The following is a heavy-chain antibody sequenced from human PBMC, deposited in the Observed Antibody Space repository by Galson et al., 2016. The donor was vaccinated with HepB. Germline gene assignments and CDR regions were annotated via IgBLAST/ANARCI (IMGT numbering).Heavy chain of an antibody. CDR3: ARHKSGGLYPIDF. CDR1: GYTFIGHW. V-gene: IGHV1-69*13. Sequence: SVKVSCKASGYTFIGHWMHWVRQAPGQGLEWLGGIIPLFGTPNYAQKFQGRVTITADESTNTVHMELSSLRSDDTAIYYCARHKSGGLYPIDFWGQGTLVTVSS. CDR2: IIPLFGTP. D-gene: IGHD2-15*01. J-gene: IGHJ4*02.